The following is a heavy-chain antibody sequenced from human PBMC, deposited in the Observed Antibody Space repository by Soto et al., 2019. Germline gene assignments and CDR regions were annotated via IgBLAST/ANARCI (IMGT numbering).Heavy chain of an antibody. V-gene: IGHV3-30-3*01. CDR3: ARGFNWNDDVDY. D-gene: IGHD1-20*01. J-gene: IGHJ4*02. CDR1: GFNFSSYA. Sequence: GGPMRLSCAASGFNFSSYARHWVRKAPGKGLEWVAVISYDGSNKYYADSVKGRFTISRDNSKNTLYLQMNSLRAEDTAVYYCARGFNWNDDVDYWGQGTLVTVSS. CDR2: ISYDGSNK.